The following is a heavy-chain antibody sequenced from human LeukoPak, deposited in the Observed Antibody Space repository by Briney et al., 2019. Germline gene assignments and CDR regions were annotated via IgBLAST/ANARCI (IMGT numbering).Heavy chain of an antibody. CDR2: FDPDDGET. D-gene: IGHD3-22*01. Sequence: ASVKVSCKVSGYTLTELSMHWVRQAPGKGLEWMGGFDPDDGETIYAQKFQGRVTMTEDTSTDTAYMELSSLRSEDTAVYYCARGGGFGNYYDSSGYYYVHYYYYYMDVWGKGTTVTISS. V-gene: IGHV1-24*01. J-gene: IGHJ6*03. CDR3: ARGGGFGNYYDSSGYYYVHYYYYYMDV. CDR1: GYTLTELS.